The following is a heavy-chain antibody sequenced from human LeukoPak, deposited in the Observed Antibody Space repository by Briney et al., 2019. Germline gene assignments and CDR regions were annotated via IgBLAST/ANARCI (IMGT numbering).Heavy chain of an antibody. CDR3: AKDLSFTTKISPIDY. CDR2: ISGSGGST. CDR1: GFSFSSDA. J-gene: IGHJ4*02. Sequence: GGSLRLSCAASGFSFSSDAMSWVRQAPGKGLEWVSAISGSGGSTHYADSVKGRFTISRDNSKNMLYLQMNSLRAEDTAVYYCAKDLSFTTKISPIDYWGQGTLVTVSS. D-gene: IGHD4-11*01. V-gene: IGHV3-23*01.